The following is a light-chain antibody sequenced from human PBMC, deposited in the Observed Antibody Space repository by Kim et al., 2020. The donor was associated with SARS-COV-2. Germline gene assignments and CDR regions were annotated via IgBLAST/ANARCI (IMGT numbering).Light chain of an antibody. Sequence: CTLSSGYSNYKVDWYQQRPVKGPRFVMRVGTGEIVGSKGDGIPDRFSVLGSGLNRYLTIKNIQEEDESDYHCGTDHGSGSNFVWVFGGGTKLTVL. CDR2: VGTGEIVG. V-gene: IGLV9-49*01. CDR1: SGYSNYK. J-gene: IGLJ3*02. CDR3: GTDHGSGSNFVWV.